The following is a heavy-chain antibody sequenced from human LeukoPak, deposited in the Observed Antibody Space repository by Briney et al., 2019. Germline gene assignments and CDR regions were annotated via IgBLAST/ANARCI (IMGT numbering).Heavy chain of an antibody. CDR1: GGTFSGYA. J-gene: IGHJ6*02. V-gene: IGHV1-69*04. Sequence: GASVKVSFKASGGTFSGYAISWVRQAPGQGLEWMGRIIPILGIANYAQQFQGRVTITADKSTSTAYMELSSLRSEDTAVYYCARGAVRGVISPGDVWGQGTPVTVSS. CDR2: IIPILGIA. CDR3: ARGAVRGVISPGDV. D-gene: IGHD3-10*01.